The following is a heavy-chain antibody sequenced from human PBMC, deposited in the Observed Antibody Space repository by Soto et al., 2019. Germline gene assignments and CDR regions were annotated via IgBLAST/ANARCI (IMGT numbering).Heavy chain of an antibody. V-gene: IGHV1-18*04. J-gene: IGHJ4*02. CDR1: GCTFITYG. CDR2: IRTYNGDA. CDR3: ARGPTDYYDKSGDYYGDY. D-gene: IGHD3-22*01. Sequence: QVQLVQSGAEVKEPGASVKVSCKASGCTFITYGVSWLRQAPGQGLVGMGWIRTYNGDAKYADRLQGKDTMTKDTTTGTAYMEMRRLRSDDTAVYYWARGPTDYYDKSGDYYGDYWCQGTLVTVSS.